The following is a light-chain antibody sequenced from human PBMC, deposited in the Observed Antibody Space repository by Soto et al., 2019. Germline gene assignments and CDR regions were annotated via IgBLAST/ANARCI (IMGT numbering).Light chain of an antibody. CDR2: EGI. CDR1: SSDVGGYNY. Sequence: QSALTQPPSASGSPGQSVTISCTGTSSDVGGYNYVSRYQQYPGRAPKLMIYEGIKRPSGVPDRFSGSKSGNTASLTVSGLQAEDEAEDCCSSYAASNNFYFVFGGGTKVTVL. V-gene: IGLV2-8*01. J-gene: IGLJ3*02. CDR3: SSYAASNNFYFV.